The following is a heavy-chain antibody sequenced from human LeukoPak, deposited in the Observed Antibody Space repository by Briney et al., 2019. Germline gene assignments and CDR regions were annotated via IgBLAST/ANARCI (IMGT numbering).Heavy chain of an antibody. Sequence: GGSLRLSCAASGFTVSSKYMSWVRQAPGKGLEWVSVIYSGGSTYYADSVKGRFTISRDNSKNTLYLQMNSLRAEDTAVYYCARGGAAPTPYYYYYSMDVWGKGTTVTVSS. CDR1: GFTVSSKY. V-gene: IGHV3-53*01. D-gene: IGHD6-13*01. CDR3: ARGGAAPTPYYYYYSMDV. J-gene: IGHJ6*03. CDR2: IYSGGST.